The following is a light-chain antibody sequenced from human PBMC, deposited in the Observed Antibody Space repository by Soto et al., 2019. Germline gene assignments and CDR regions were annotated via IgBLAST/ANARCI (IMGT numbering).Light chain of an antibody. Sequence: DIQMTQSPSSVSASVGDSVTITCRASQIINNWLAWYQQKPGKAPNLLIYAASTLQSGVPSRFSGSGSGTDFTLTMSSLQPEDSATYYCQQANSFPFTFGPGTKVDIK. CDR2: AAS. J-gene: IGKJ3*01. CDR1: QIINNW. V-gene: IGKV1-12*02. CDR3: QQANSFPFT.